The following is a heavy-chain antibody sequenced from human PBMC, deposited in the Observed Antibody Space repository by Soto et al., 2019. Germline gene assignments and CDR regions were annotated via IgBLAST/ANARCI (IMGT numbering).Heavy chain of an antibody. CDR3: ARSDILYAFDI. D-gene: IGHD3-9*01. CDR2: IYYSGST. Sequence: SETLSLTCTVSGGSISSSSYYWGWIRQPPGKGLEWIGSIYYSGSTYYNPSLKSRVTISVDTSKNQFSLKLSSVTAADTAVYYCARSDILYAFDIWGQGTMVTVSS. V-gene: IGHV4-39*01. J-gene: IGHJ3*02. CDR1: GGSISSSSYY.